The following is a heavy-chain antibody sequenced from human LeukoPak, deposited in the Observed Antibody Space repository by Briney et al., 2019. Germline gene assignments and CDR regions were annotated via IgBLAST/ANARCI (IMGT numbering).Heavy chain of an antibody. J-gene: IGHJ4*02. Sequence: GGSLRLSCAASGFTFSSYGMHWVRQAPGKGPEWAAFITYDGSNQYYADSVKGRFTISRDNSKNTLYLQMNSLRPEDTAVYYCAKDRKRHAIFDCWGQGTLVTVSS. D-gene: IGHD2-8*01. CDR3: AKDRKRHAIFDC. CDR1: GFTFSSYG. CDR2: ITYDGSNQ. V-gene: IGHV3-30*02.